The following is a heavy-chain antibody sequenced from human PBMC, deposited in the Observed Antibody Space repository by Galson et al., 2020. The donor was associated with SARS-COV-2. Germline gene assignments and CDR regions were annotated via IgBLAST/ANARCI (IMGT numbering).Heavy chain of an antibody. D-gene: IGHD3-10*01. CDR1: GGSISSGDYY. CDR3: ASGMVRGVIFDY. Sequence: SETLSLTCTVSGGSISSGDYYWSWIRQPPGKGLEWIGYIYYSGSTYYNPSLKSRVTISVDTSKNQFSLKLSPVTAADTAVYYCASGMVRGVIFDYWGQGTLVTVSS. J-gene: IGHJ4*02. V-gene: IGHV4-30-4*01. CDR2: IYYSGST.